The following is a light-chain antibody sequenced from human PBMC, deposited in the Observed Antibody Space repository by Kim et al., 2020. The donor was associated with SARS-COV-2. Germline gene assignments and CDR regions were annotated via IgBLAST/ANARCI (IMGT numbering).Light chain of an antibody. Sequence: EIVLTQSPATLSLSPGERATLSCRASQSARSYLAWYQHKPGQAPRLLIYDASNRATGIPARFSGSGSGTDFTLTISSLEPEDFAVYYCQQRSDWPLIFGGGTKVDIK. CDR1: QSARSY. J-gene: IGKJ4*01. CDR2: DAS. V-gene: IGKV3-11*01. CDR3: QQRSDWPLI.